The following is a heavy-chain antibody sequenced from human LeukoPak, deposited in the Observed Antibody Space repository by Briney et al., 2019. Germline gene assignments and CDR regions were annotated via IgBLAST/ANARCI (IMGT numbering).Heavy chain of an antibody. Sequence: GESLKISCKASGSRFTSYWSGGVRQLPGKGLECMGIIHPGDSETRYSPSFQGQVTISADKSISTAYLQWSGLKASDTAMYYCARRLGATQPYFDFWGQGALVTVSS. V-gene: IGHV5-51*01. CDR3: ARRLGATQPYFDF. CDR2: IHPGDSET. D-gene: IGHD1-26*01. CDR1: GSRFTSYW. J-gene: IGHJ4*02.